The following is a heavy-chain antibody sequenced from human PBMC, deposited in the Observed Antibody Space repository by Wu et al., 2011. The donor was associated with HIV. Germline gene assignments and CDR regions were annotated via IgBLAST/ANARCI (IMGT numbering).Heavy chain of an antibody. D-gene: IGHD3-22*01. CDR1: GYTFTAYY. CDR2: INPHSGGT. Sequence: EVKKPGASVKVSCKASGYTFTAYYMHWLRQAPGQGLEWMGWINPHSGGTNFAQKFQGRVTMTRDTSITTAYMELSRLRSDDTAVYYCARGTDSHYYYYYYMDVWGKGTTVTVSS. J-gene: IGHJ6*03. V-gene: IGHV1-2*02. CDR3: ARGTDSHYYYYYYMDV.